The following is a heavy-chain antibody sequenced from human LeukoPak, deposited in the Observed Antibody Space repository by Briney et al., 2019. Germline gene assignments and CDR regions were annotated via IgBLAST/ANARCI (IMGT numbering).Heavy chain of an antibody. Sequence: GGSLRLSCAASGFTFDDYAMHWVRQAPGKGLEWVSLISWDGGSTYYADSVKGRFTISRDNSKNSLYLQMNSLRAEDTALYYCAKGYSSGWYYYYMDVWGKGTTVTVSS. V-gene: IGHV3-43D*03. CDR1: GFTFDDYA. J-gene: IGHJ6*03. D-gene: IGHD6-19*01. CDR3: AKGYSSGWYYYYMDV. CDR2: ISWDGGST.